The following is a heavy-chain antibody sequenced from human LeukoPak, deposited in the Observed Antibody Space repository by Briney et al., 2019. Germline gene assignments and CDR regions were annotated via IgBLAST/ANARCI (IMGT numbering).Heavy chain of an antibody. CDR3: AKDYAHTPYYFDY. V-gene: IGHV3-23*01. CDR2: LSGSGDTT. D-gene: IGHD3-16*01. Sequence: GGSLRLSCAASGFTFSSYAMAWVRQAPGKGLQWVSTLSGSGDTTYYADSVKGRSTISRDNSKNTLYLQMNSLRAEDTAVYYCAKDYAHTPYYFDYWGQGTLVTVSS. J-gene: IGHJ4*02. CDR1: GFTFSSYA.